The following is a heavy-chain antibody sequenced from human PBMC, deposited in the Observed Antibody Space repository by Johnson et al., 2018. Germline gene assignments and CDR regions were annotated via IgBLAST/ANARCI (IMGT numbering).Heavy chain of an antibody. Sequence: EVQLVESGGVVVQPGGSLRLSCAASGLTFDDYTMHWVRQAPGKGLEWVSLISWDGGSTYYADSLKGRFTISRDNSKKSLYRQMNSLRTEDTALYYCVAEKMNWFDPWGQGTLVTVSS. CDR2: ISWDGGST. D-gene: IGHD5-24*01. J-gene: IGHJ5*02. CDR1: GLTFDDYT. V-gene: IGHV3-43*01. CDR3: VAEKMNWFDP.